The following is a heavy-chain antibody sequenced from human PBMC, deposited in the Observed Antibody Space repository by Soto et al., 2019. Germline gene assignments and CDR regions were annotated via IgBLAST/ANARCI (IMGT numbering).Heavy chain of an antibody. V-gene: IGHV3-23*01. CDR1: GFTFSSYA. D-gene: IGHD3-22*01. CDR2: ISGSGGST. J-gene: IGHJ6*02. Sequence: PGGSLRLSCAASGFTFSSYAMSWVRQAPGKGLEWVSAISGSGGSTYYADSVKGRFTISRDNSKNTLYLQMNSLRAEDTAVYYCAKDNRPQLHSSGYYPYYYYGMDVWGQGTTVTVSS. CDR3: AKDNRPQLHSSGYYPYYYYGMDV.